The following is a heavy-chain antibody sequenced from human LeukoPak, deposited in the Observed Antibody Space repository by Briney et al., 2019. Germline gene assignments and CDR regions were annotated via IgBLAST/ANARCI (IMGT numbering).Heavy chain of an antibody. CDR1: GVSISSITYY. V-gene: IGHV4-61*02. Sequence: SETLSLTCTVSGVSISSITYYWSWTRQPAGKGLEWIGRFYTSGSTNYNPSLKSRVTISVDTSKNQFSLNLRSVTAADTAVYYCARLVRWELLGLDYWGQGTLVTVSS. CDR2: FYTSGST. J-gene: IGHJ4*02. D-gene: IGHD1-26*01. CDR3: ARLVRWELLGLDY.